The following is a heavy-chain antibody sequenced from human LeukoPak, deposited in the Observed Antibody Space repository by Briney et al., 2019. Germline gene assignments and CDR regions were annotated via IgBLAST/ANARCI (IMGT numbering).Heavy chain of an antibody. D-gene: IGHD6-13*01. Sequence: PSETLSLTCAVYGGSFSGYYWSWIRQPPGKGLEWIGEVNHSGSTNYNPSLKSRVTISVDTSKNQFSLKLSSVTAADTAVYYCARGGSSWYPLHNWFDPWGQGTLVTVSS. J-gene: IGHJ5*02. CDR2: VNHSGST. V-gene: IGHV4-34*01. CDR3: ARGGSSWYPLHNWFDP. CDR1: GGSFSGYY.